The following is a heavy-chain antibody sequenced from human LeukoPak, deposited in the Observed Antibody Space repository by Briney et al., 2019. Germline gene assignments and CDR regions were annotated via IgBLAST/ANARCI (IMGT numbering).Heavy chain of an antibody. J-gene: IGHJ4*02. V-gene: IGHV1-46*01. CDR1: VYTFTNYY. CDR3: AREGEIGYDLSDY. Sequence: GASVKVSCKASVYTFTNYYMNWVRQAPGQGLEWMGIINPSGGSTSYAQKFQGRVTVTRDTSTSTVYMELSSLRSEDTAMYYCAREGEIGYDLSDYWGQGTLVTVSS. D-gene: IGHD5-12*01. CDR2: INPSGGST.